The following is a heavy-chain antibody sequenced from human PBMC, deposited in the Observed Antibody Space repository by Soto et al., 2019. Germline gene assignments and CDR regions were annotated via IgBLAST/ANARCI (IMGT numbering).Heavy chain of an antibody. CDR1: GGSISSSNW. D-gene: IGHD2-8*01. CDR3: ASDDVRIP. Sequence: SETLSLTCAVSGGSISSSNWWSWVRQPPGKGLEWIGEIYHSGSTNYNPSLKSRVTISVDESKNQFSLKLSSVTAADTAVFYCASDDVRIPWGQGTLVTVSS. CDR2: IYHSGST. V-gene: IGHV4-4*02. J-gene: IGHJ5*02.